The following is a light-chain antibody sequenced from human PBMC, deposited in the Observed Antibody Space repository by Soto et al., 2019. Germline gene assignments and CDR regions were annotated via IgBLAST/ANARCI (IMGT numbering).Light chain of an antibody. Sequence: DIQMTQSPSTLSLSIGDRVTITCRASHSLNGRLAWYRQRPGHAPDLLIYDFSTLETGVPSRFSGTGSETEFTLTISGLQPDDFATYYCQQYNYDSTCGPGTTVEIK. CDR2: DFS. J-gene: IGKJ1*01. CDR3: QQYNYDST. CDR1: HSLNGR. V-gene: IGKV1-5*01.